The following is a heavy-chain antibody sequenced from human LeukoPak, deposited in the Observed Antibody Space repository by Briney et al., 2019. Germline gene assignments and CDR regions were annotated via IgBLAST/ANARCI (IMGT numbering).Heavy chain of an antibody. D-gene: IGHD4-17*01. CDR2: IYHSGST. Sequence: SETLSLTCAVSGYSISSGYYWGGSRQPPGEGVEWIGSIYHSGSTYYTPSLKSRVTISVDTSKNQFSLKLSSVTAADTAVYYCAIDYGDHGGWGQGTLVTVSS. CDR3: AIDYGDHGG. V-gene: IGHV4-38-2*02. J-gene: IGHJ4*02. CDR1: GYSISSGYY.